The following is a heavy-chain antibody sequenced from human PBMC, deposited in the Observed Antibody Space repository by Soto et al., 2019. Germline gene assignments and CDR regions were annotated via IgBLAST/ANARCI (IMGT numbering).Heavy chain of an antibody. Sequence: EVQLLESGGGLVQPGGSLRLSCAASGFTFSSYAMSWVRQAPGKGLEWVSAISGSGGNTYYADSVKGRLTMYRDNSQNTLDQQMNSLRGEDTAVYYCAKAHYYTSGYWDHNFQHWGQATLVTVSS. CDR3: AKAHYYTSGYWDHNFQH. CDR2: ISGSGGNT. CDR1: GFTFSSYA. V-gene: IGHV3-23*01. D-gene: IGHD3-22*01. J-gene: IGHJ1*01.